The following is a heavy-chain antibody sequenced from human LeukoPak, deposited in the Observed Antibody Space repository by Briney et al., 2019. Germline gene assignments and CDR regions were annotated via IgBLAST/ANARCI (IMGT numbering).Heavy chain of an antibody. Sequence: QPGGSLRLSCEASGFIFSSYAMNWVRQAPGKGLEWVALIIGNGGTKYYADSVKGRFTISRDNYKEILYLQMNSLRVEDTAVYYCAKVLSFSLEQYYFDYWGQGALVTVSS. CDR1: GFIFSSYA. J-gene: IGHJ4*02. D-gene: IGHD5-24*01. V-gene: IGHV3-23*01. CDR2: IIGNGGTK. CDR3: AKVLSFSLEQYYFDY.